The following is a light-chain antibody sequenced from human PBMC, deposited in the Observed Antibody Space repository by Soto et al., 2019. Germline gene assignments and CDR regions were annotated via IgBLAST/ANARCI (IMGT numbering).Light chain of an antibody. CDR3: QQYDM. CDR1: QSISSW. Sequence: DIQMTQSPSTLSASVGDRVTITCRASQSISSWLAWYQQKPGKAPKLLIYDASSLESGVPSRFSGSGSGTEFTLTITSLQPEDFATYYCQQYDMFGPGTKVEIK. CDR2: DAS. J-gene: IGKJ1*01. V-gene: IGKV1-5*01.